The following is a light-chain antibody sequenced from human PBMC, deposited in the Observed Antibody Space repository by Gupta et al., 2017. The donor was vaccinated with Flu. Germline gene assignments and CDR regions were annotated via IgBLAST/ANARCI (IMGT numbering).Light chain of an antibody. CDR1: CSVLRAYAY. V-gene: IGLV2-8*01. CDR3: ASYGGNINFLV. CDR2: DAL. Sequence: VPFSSTVACSVLRAYAYISEHHQPPVQAPDLLIFDALLLPSGVSDRFSGSKSGTSASLTFSGLQSDDEADYYCASYGGNINFLVFGGGTTLTVL. J-gene: IGLJ3*02.